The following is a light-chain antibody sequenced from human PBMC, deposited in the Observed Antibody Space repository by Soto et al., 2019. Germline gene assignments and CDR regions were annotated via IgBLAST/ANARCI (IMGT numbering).Light chain of an antibody. V-gene: IGLV1-44*01. Sequence: QSVLTQPPSASETPGPRVTISCSGSSSNIGRNAVNWYQHLPGTAPKLLIYNNNQRPSGVPDRFSGSKAGTSASLAISGLQSEDEADYYCAAWDDSVSGLLFGGGTKLTVL. CDR1: SSNIGRNA. CDR3: AAWDDSVSGLL. J-gene: IGLJ3*02. CDR2: NNN.